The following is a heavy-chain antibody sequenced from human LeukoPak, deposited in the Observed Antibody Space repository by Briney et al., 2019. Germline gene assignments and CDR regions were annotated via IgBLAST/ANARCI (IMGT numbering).Heavy chain of an antibody. D-gene: IGHD5-12*01. CDR3: AAPRRDIVATYHY. CDR2: INHSGST. CDR1: GGSFSGYY. V-gene: IGHV4-34*01. J-gene: IGHJ4*02. Sequence: SETLSLTCAVYGGSFSGYYWSWIRQPPGKGLEWIGEINHSGSTNYNPSLKSRVTISVDTSKNQFSLKLSSVTAADTAVYYCAAPRRDIVATYHYWGQGTLVTVSS.